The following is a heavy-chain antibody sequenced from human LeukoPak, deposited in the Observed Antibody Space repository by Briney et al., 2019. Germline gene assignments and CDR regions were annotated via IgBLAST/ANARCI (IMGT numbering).Heavy chain of an antibody. J-gene: IGHJ4*02. CDR3: AKDRLTSYYDYVWGSYRHLNYSDY. Sequence: GGSLRPSCAASGFTFDDYAMHWVRQAPGKGLEWVSLISGDGGSTYYADSVKGRFTISRDNSKNSLYLQMNSLRTEDTALYYCAKDRLTSYYDYVWGSYRHLNYSDYWGQGTLVTVSS. D-gene: IGHD3-16*02. CDR2: ISGDGGST. CDR1: GFTFDDYA. V-gene: IGHV3-43*02.